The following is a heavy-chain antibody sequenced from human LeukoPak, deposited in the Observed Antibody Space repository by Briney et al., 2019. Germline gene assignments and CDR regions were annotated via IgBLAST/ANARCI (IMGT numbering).Heavy chain of an antibody. J-gene: IGHJ3*02. CDR2: VGHSGTT. CDR3: ARELISSRAAFDT. CDR1: GGSLNDYL. V-gene: IGHV4-34*01. Sequence: PSETLSLTCAVYGGSLNDYLWSWIRQPPGQGLEWIGEVGHSGTTNYNPSLKSRVTISVDTSENQFSLKLTSVTAADTAVYYCARELISSRAAFDTWGQGTVVTVSS. D-gene: IGHD3-10*01.